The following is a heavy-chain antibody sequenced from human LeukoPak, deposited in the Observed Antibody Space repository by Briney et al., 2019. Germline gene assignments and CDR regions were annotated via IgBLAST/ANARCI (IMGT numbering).Heavy chain of an antibody. Sequence: ASVKVSFKASGYTFTGYYMHWVRQAPGQGLEWMGWINPNSGGTNYAQKFQGRVTMTRDTSISTAYMELSRLRSDDTAVYYCASIGDYDSSGYLSAFDYWGQGTLVTVSS. CDR2: INPNSGGT. D-gene: IGHD3-22*01. CDR3: ASIGDYDSSGYLSAFDY. CDR1: GYTFTGYY. J-gene: IGHJ4*02. V-gene: IGHV1-2*02.